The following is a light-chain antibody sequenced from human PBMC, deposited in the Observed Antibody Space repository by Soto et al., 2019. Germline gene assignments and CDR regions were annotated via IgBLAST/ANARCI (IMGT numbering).Light chain of an antibody. CDR1: QSVSSN. J-gene: IGKJ4*01. CDR2: GAS. V-gene: IGKV3-15*01. CDR3: QQYNNWPPLS. Sequence: EVVLKQSPATLSVSPGERATLSCRASQSVSSNLAWYQQKPGQAPRLLIFGASTRVTGIPARFSGSGSGTEFTLTISSLQSEDFAVYYCQQYNNWPPLSFGGGTKVEIK.